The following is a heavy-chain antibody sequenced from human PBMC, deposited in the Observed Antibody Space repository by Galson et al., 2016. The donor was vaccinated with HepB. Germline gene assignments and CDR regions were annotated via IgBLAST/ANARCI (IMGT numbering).Heavy chain of an antibody. V-gene: IGHV4-31*03. CDR1: GDSIRSDGYY. J-gene: IGHJ4*02. Sequence: TLSLTCSVSGDSIRSDGYYWSWFRQHPGKGLEWIGYIYFTGTTYYNPSLKSRVAMSVDTSENQFSLKLSSVTAADTAVYYCARVWEYLYYFDYWGQGTLVAVSS. CDR2: IYFTGTT. CDR3: ARVWEYLYYFDY. D-gene: IGHD3-3*01.